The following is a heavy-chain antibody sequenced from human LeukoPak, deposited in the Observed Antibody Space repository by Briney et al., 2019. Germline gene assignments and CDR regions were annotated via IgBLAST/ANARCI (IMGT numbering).Heavy chain of an antibody. J-gene: IGHJ4*02. CDR3: ARGVGAAGTEFDY. Sequence: SETLSLTCAVSGSSISSGGYSWSWIRQPPGKGLEWIGYIYHSGSTYYNPSLKSRVTISVDRSKNQFSLKLSSVTAADTAVYYCARGVGAAGTEFDYWGQGTLVTVSS. V-gene: IGHV4-30-2*01. CDR2: IYHSGST. D-gene: IGHD6-13*01. CDR1: GSSISSGGYS.